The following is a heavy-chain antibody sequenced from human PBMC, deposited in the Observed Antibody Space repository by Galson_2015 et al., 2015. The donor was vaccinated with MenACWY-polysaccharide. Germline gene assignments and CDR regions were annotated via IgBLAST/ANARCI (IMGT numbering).Heavy chain of an antibody. D-gene: IGHD3-22*01. V-gene: IGHV3-7*01. Sequence: SLRLSCAASGFTFSIYWMTWVRQAPGKGLEWVANINQDGSEKQYVDSVKGRFTISRDNARNSVFLQMNSLSAEDTAVYYCGRPYYRLNSVFDYWGQGTLVTVSS. CDR2: INQDGSEK. CDR1: GFTFSIYW. J-gene: IGHJ4*02. CDR3: GRPYYRLNSVFDY.